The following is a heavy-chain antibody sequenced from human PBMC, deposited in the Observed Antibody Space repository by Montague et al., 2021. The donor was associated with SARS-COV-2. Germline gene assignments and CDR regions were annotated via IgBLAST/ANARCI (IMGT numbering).Heavy chain of an antibody. J-gene: IGHJ6*02. CDR3: ARDLDYHGMDV. CDR1: GFTVSSNY. V-gene: IGHV3-53*01. Sequence: SLRLSCAASGFTVSSNYMSWVRQAPGKGLEWVSVIYSGGSTYYADSVKGRFTISRDNSKNTLYLQMNSLRAEDTAVYYCARDLDYHGMDVWGQGTTVTVSS. CDR2: IYSGGST.